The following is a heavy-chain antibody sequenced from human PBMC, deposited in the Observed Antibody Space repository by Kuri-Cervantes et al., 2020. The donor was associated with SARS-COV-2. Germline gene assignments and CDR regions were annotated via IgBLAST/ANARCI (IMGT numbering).Heavy chain of an antibody. Sequence: SETLSLTCTVSGGSISSYYWSWIRQPPGKGLEWIGSIYYSGSTYYNPSLKSRVTISVDTSKNQFSLKLSSVTAADTAVYYCASCDSSSWYYFDYWGQGTLVTVSS. CDR3: ASCDSSSWYYFDY. J-gene: IGHJ4*02. D-gene: IGHD6-13*01. CDR1: GGSISSYY. V-gene: IGHV4-59*05. CDR2: IYYSGST.